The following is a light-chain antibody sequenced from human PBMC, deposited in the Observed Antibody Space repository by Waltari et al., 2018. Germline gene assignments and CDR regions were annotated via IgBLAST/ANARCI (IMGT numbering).Light chain of an antibody. CDR3: CSYAGRGTYV. V-gene: IGLV2-23*02. J-gene: IGLJ1*01. Sequence: QSALTQPAPVSGTPGQSITISCTGTNSDVGNYDLVSWYQHHPGKAPKLLSCEVIKRPSGVSSRFSSSKSGSTASLIISGLQPDDEADYYCCSYAGRGTYVFGSGTKVTVL. CDR1: NSDVGNYDL. CDR2: EVI.